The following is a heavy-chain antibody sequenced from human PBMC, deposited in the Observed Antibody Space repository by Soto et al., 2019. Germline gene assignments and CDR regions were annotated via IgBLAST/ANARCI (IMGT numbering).Heavy chain of an antibody. CDR1: GNTLDIGC. V-gene: IGHV3-7*01. Sequence: CVVSGNTLDIGCRSSIRQAPGEGLEWVANIRPDGSEQQYVDYVKGRFTISRDNAKNSLYLQMYSLRADDTAVYYCARYSRSSLDFYFGLESLVTVPS. CDR3: ARYSRSSLDFY. CDR2: IRPDGSEQ. J-gene: IGHJ4*02. D-gene: IGHD2-21*01.